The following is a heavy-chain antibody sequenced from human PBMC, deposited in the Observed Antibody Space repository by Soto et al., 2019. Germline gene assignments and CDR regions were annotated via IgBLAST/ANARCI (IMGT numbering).Heavy chain of an antibody. CDR3: ARAQEVSSYGFDY. Sequence: QVQLVQSGAEVKKPGASVKVSCKASGYTFTSYDINRVRQATGQGLEWMGWMNPNSGNRGYAQKFQGRVXTTXNXYISTAYMELSSLRSEDTAVYYCARAQEVSSYGFDYWGQGTLVTVSS. D-gene: IGHD1-26*01. V-gene: IGHV1-8*01. J-gene: IGHJ4*02. CDR1: GYTFTSYD. CDR2: MNPNSGNR.